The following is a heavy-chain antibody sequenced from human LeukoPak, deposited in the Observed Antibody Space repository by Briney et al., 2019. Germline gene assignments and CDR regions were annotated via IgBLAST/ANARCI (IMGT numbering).Heavy chain of an antibody. V-gene: IGHV4-39*07. Sequence: SETLSLTCTVSGGSISSSSYYWGWIRQPPGKGLEWIGSIYYSGSTYYNPFLKSRVAISVDTSKNQFSLKLSSVTAADTAVYYCAKVTASGFFDYWGQGTLVTVSS. J-gene: IGHJ4*02. D-gene: IGHD2-21*02. CDR3: AKVTASGFFDY. CDR1: GGSISSSSYY. CDR2: IYYSGST.